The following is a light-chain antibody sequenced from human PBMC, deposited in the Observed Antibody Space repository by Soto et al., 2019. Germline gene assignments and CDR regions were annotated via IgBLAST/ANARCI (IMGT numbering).Light chain of an antibody. V-gene: IGLV1-40*01. Sequence: QSLLTQPPSVSGAPGERVTISCSGTTSNIGAGYDLHWYMQIPGRAPKLLIYGDTNRPSGVPDRFSGSKSGTSASLAVRGLRSEDEADYYCAVWDDNLSGVVFGGGTKVTVL. CDR1: TSNIGAGYD. CDR3: AVWDDNLSGVV. CDR2: GDT. J-gene: IGLJ2*01.